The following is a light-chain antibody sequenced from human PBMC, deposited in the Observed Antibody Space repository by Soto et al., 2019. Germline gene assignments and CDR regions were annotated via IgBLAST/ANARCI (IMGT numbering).Light chain of an antibody. CDR1: QTISSS. CDR3: QQYNTWPWT. CDR2: GAS. J-gene: IGKJ1*01. V-gene: IGKV3-15*01. Sequence: EPLMTQSPATLSVSPGARATLYCRASQTISSSLAWYQHKPGQAPRLLIFGASPRATGVPARFSGGGSGTLFTLTISSLQSEDFGVYYCQQYNTWPWTFGQGTKVEI.